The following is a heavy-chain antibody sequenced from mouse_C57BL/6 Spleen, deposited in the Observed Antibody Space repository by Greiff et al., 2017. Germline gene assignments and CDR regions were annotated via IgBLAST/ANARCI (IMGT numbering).Heavy chain of an antibody. CDR2: ISSGGSYT. CDR1: GFTFSSYG. V-gene: IGHV5-6*01. J-gene: IGHJ4*01. Sequence: EVMLVESGGDLVKPGGSLKLSCAASGFTFSSYGMSWVRQTPDKRLEWVATISSGGSYTYYPDNVKGRFTISRDNAKNTLYLQMSSLKSEDTAMYYCAKHTGGGDAMDYWGQGTSVTVSS. CDR3: AKHTGGGDAMDY. D-gene: IGHD4-1*01.